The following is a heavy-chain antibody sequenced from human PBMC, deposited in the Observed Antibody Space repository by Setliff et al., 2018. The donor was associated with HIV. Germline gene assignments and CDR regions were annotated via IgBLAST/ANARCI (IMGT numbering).Heavy chain of an antibody. CDR1: GYSFTNYW. D-gene: IGHD1-1*01. Sequence: PGESLKISCKGSGYSFTNYWIGWVRQMPGKGLEWVGIIYPGDSDTRYSPSFQGQVTISVDKSINTAYLQWNSLKASDTAMYYCAREAPDDHFDHWGQGTLVTVSS. V-gene: IGHV5-51*01. CDR2: IYPGDSDT. CDR3: AREAPDDHFDH. J-gene: IGHJ4*02.